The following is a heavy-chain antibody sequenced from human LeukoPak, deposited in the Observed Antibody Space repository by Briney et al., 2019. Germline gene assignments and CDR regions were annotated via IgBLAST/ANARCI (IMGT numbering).Heavy chain of an antibody. Sequence: ETLSLTCAVYGGSFSGYYWSWIRQPPGKGLEWIGEINHSGSTNYNPSLKSRVTISVDTSKNQFSLKLSSVTAADTAVYYCAVASGAVYMDVWGKGTTVTVSS. D-gene: IGHD2-15*01. J-gene: IGHJ6*03. V-gene: IGHV4-34*01. CDR2: INHSGST. CDR3: AVASGAVYMDV. CDR1: GGSFSGYY.